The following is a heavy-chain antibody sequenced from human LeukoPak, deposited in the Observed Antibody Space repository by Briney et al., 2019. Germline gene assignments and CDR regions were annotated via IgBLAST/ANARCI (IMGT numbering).Heavy chain of an antibody. J-gene: IGHJ3*02. V-gene: IGHV3-23*01. Sequence: GGSLRLSCSASRFNFSNYAMTWVRQTPGKVLEWDSAISAGGGTKYYADSVKGRFNISRDNSKNTLYLQMNSLRAEDTAVYYCARDPTSSWETAFDIWGQGTMVTVSS. CDR1: RFNFSNYA. CDR3: ARDPTSSWETAFDI. CDR2: ISAGGGTK. D-gene: IGHD1-26*01.